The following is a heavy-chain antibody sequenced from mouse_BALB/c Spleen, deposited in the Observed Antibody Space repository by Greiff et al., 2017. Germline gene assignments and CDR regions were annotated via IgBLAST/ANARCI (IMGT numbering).Heavy chain of an antibody. CDR2: IWSGGST. J-gene: IGHJ4*01. V-gene: IGHV2-4-1*01. Sequence: VMLVESGPGLVQPSQSLSITCTVSGFSLTSYGVHWVRQSPGKGLEWLGVIWSGGSTDYNAAFISRLSISKDNSKSQVFFKMNSLQADDTAIYYCARRGGLRRGSAMDYWGQGTSVTVSS. CDR3: ARRGGLRRGSAMDY. CDR1: GFSLTSYG. D-gene: IGHD2-4*01.